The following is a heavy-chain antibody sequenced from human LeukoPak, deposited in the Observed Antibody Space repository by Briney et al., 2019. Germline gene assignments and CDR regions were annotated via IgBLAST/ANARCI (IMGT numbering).Heavy chain of an antibody. CDR2: ISSSSSYI. CDR1: GFTFSSYA. V-gene: IGHV3-21*01. CDR3: ARDSFGRYCSGGSCHIDY. Sequence: GGSLRLSCAASGFTFSSYAMSWVRQAPGKGLEWVSSISSSSSYIYYADSVKGRFTISRDNAKNSLYLQMNSLRAEDTAVYYCARDSFGRYCSGGSCHIDYWGQGTLVTVSS. J-gene: IGHJ4*02. D-gene: IGHD2-15*01.